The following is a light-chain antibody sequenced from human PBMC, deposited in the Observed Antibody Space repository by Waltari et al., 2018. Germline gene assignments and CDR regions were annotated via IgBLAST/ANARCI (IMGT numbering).Light chain of an antibody. CDR2: GTS. V-gene: IGKV3-20*01. Sequence: IVLTQSPDTLSLSPGERATLSCRASQSVSSISLVWPQQKPGQAPRLVIYGTSNRATGVPDRFSGSGSGTDFTLTISRLEPEDFAMYYCQQYDGSVLTFGGGTKVEL. J-gene: IGKJ4*01. CDR1: QSVSSIS. CDR3: QQYDGSVLT.